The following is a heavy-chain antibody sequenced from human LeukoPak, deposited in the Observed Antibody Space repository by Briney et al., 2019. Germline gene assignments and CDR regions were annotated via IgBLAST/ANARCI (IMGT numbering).Heavy chain of an antibody. V-gene: IGHV3-30*18. J-gene: IGHJ6*02. CDR3: AKDWSTVTTLYYYGMDV. CDR1: GFTFSSYG. D-gene: IGHD4-17*01. CDR2: ISYDGSNK. Sequence: AGGSLRLPCAASGFTFSSYGMHWVRQAPGKGLEWVAVISYDGSNKYYADSVKGRFTISRDNSKNTLYLQMNSLRAEDTAVYYCAKDWSTVTTLYYYGMDVWGQGTTVTVSS.